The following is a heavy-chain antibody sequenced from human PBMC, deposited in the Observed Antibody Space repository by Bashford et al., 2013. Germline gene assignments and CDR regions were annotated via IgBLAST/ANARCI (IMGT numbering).Heavy chain of an antibody. CDR3: ARDPTVAGTPYYFDS. Sequence: ASVKVSCKASGYTFTDYFMHWVRQAPGQGLEWMGWINPNSGATKYEQKFQGRVTMTTDTSISTAYLELSRLTSDDTAVYYCARDPTVAGTPYYFDSWGQGTLVTVSS. J-gene: IGHJ4*02. V-gene: IGHV1-2*02. D-gene: IGHD6-19*01. CDR2: INPNSGAT. CDR1: GYTFTDYF.